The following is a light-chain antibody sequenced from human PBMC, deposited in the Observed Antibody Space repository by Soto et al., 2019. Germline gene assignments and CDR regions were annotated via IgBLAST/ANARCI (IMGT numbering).Light chain of an antibody. CDR3: QQCYNTPYT. CDR1: QSVLYSSNNKNY. CDR2: WAS. V-gene: IGKV4-1*01. Sequence: DIVMTQSPDSLAVSLGERATINCNSSQSVLYSSNNKNYLAWYQQKPGQPPKLLIYWASTRESGVPDRFSGSGSGTDFTLTISSLQAEDVAVYYCQQCYNTPYTFGQGTKVDIK. J-gene: IGKJ2*01.